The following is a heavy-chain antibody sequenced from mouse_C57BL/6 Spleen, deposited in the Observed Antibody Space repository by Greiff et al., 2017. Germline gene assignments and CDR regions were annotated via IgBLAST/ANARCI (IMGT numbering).Heavy chain of an antibody. J-gene: IGHJ2*01. V-gene: IGHV1-15*01. CDR1: GYTFTDYE. D-gene: IGHD1-1*01. Sequence: QVQLQQSGAELVRPGASVTLSCKASGYTFTDYEMHWVKQTPVHGLEWIGAIDPETGGTAYNQKFKGKAILTADTSSSTAYMELRSLTSEDAAVYYCTKMGLRGWGQGTTLTVSS. CDR3: TKMGLRG. CDR2: IDPETGGT.